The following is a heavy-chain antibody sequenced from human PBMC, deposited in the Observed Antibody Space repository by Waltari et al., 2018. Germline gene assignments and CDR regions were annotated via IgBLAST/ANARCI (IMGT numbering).Heavy chain of an antibody. CDR3: ARAARSARFYMDV. CDR1: GFTFSSYW. V-gene: IGHV3-74*01. D-gene: IGHD6-6*01. CDR2: INSDGSST. J-gene: IGHJ6*03. Sequence: EVQLVESGGGLVQPGGSLRLSCAASGFTFSSYWLHWVRQAPGKGLVWVSRINSDGSSTSYADSVKGRFTISRDNAKNTLYLQMNSLRAEDTAVYYCARAARSARFYMDVWGKGTTVTVSS.